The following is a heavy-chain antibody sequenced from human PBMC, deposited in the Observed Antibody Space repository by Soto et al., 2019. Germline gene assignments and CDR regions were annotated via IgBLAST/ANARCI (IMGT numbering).Heavy chain of an antibody. V-gene: IGHV3-30-3*01. Sequence: QVQLVESGGGVVQPERSLRLSCAASGFSFSSYVMHWVRQAPGKGLEWVALISHEESIKAYVDSVKGRFTGSRDNSKNTLYMQKNSLRPEDEAGYYSAREDESSGYARTFQHWGLGTLVTV. CDR1: GFSFSSYV. D-gene: IGHD3-22*01. CDR3: AREDESSGYARTFQH. CDR2: ISHEESIK. J-gene: IGHJ1*01.